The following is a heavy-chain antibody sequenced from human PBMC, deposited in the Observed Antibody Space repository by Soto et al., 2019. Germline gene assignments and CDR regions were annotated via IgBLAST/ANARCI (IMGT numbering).Heavy chain of an antibody. CDR2: IYYSGST. J-gene: IGHJ4*02. D-gene: IGHD4-17*01. CDR3: ASWTTVTTGYFDY. V-gene: IGHV4-30-4*01. CDR1: GGSISSGDYY. Sequence: NPSETLSLTCTVSGGSISSGDYYWSWIRQPPGKGLEWIGYIYYSGSTYYNPSLKSRVTISVDTSKNQFSLKLSSVTAADTAVYYCASWTTVTTGYFDYWGQGTLVTVSS.